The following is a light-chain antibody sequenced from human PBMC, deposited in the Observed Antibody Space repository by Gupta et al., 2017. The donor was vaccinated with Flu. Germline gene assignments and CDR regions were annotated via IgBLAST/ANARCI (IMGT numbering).Light chain of an antibody. J-gene: IGLJ2*01. Sequence: QSALTQPASVSGSPGQSITISCTGTSSDIGAYNFVSWYRQYPGNAPKLLICEASDRPSGVSSRFSGSKFANTASLTISGLQAEDEADYYCSSFTTSNTWVFGGGTKLTV. CDR3: SSFTTSNTWV. V-gene: IGLV2-14*01. CDR2: EAS. CDR1: SSDIGAYNF.